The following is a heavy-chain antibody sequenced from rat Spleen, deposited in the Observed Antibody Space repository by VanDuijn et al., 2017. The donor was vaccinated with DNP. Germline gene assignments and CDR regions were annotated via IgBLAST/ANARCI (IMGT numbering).Heavy chain of an antibody. CDR3: TTDNYSAPFDY. V-gene: IGHV5-27*01. D-gene: IGHD1-8*01. CDR1: GFTFSDYN. J-gene: IGHJ2*01. CDR2: ISPGGTNT. Sequence: EVQLVESGGGLVQPGRSLKLSCAGLGFTFSDYNMAWVRQAPKKGLEWVASISPGGTNTYYRDSLKGRFTISRHNAKSTLYLQMDSLRSEETATYYCTTDNYSAPFDYWGQGVMVTVSS.